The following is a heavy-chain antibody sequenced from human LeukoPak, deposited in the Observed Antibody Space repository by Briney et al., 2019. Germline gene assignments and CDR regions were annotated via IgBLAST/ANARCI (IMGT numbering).Heavy chain of an antibody. CDR3: ATDTGATDYYYGMDV. CDR1: GYTLTELS. D-gene: IGHD1-26*01. Sequence: ASVKVSCKVSGYTLTELSMHWVRQAPGKGLEWMGGFDPEDGETIYAQKFQGRVTMTEDTSTDTAYMELSSLRSEDTAAYYCATDTGATDYYYGMDVWGQGTTVTVSS. J-gene: IGHJ6*02. V-gene: IGHV1-24*01. CDR2: FDPEDGET.